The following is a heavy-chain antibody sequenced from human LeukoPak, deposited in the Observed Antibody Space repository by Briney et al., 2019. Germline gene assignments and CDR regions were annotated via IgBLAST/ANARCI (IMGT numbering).Heavy chain of an antibody. V-gene: IGHV3-23*01. J-gene: IGHJ5*02. CDR2: ISSSGGST. CDR1: GFTFSSYA. Sequence: PGGSLRLSCAASGFTFSSYAMSWVRQAPGKGLEWVSAISSSGGSTYYADSVKGRFTISRDNSKNTLYLQMNSLRAEDTAVYYCAKVPFTPRVATIVPHNWCDPWGQGTLVTVSS. CDR3: AKVPFTPRVATIVPHNWCDP. D-gene: IGHD5-12*01.